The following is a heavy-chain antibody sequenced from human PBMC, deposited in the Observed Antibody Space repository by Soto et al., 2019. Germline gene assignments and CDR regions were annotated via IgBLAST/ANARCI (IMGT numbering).Heavy chain of an antibody. CDR3: ASGWFGEFVYYFDY. CDR1: GYTFTSYG. Sequence: QVQLVQSGAEVKKPGASVKVSYKASGYTFTSYGISWVRQAPGQGLEWMGWISAYNGNTNYAQKLQGRVTMTTATSTSTAYMELRSLGSDDTAVYYCASGWFGEFVYYFDYWGQGTLVTVSS. J-gene: IGHJ4*02. D-gene: IGHD3-10*01. CDR2: ISAYNGNT. V-gene: IGHV1-18*01.